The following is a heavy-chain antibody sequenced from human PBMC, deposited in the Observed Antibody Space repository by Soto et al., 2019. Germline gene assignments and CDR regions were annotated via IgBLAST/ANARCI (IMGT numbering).Heavy chain of an antibody. CDR3: ARGSSSRRWRRWLDP. CDR1: GGSFSGYY. V-gene: IGHV4-34*01. D-gene: IGHD4-17*01. Sequence: SETLSLTCAVYGGSFSGYYWSWIRQPPGKGLEWIGEINHSGSTNYNPSLKSRVTISVDTSKNQFSLKLSSVTAADTAVYYCARGSSSRRWRRWLDPCGKGTLVTVST. CDR2: INHSGST. J-gene: IGHJ5*02.